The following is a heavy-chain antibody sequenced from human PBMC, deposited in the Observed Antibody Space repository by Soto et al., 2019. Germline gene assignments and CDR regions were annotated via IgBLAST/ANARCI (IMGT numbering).Heavy chain of an antibody. V-gene: IGHV3-30-3*01. D-gene: IGHD6-13*01. CDR2: ISYDGSNK. CDR3: AREYSGYDSPYSSSWRLGY. J-gene: IGHJ4*02. CDR1: GFTFSSYA. Sequence: QVPLVESGGGVVQPGRSLRLSCAASGFTFSSYAMHWVRQAPGKGLEWVAVISYDGSNKYYADSVKGRFTISRDNSTNXLXPQMNRLRAEDTAVYYCAREYSGYDSPYSSSWRLGYWGPGTLVTVSS.